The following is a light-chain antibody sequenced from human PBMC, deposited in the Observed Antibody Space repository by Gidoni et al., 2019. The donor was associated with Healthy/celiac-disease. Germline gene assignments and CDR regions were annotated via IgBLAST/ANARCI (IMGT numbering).Light chain of an antibody. Sequence: DIQMTQSPSTLSASVGDRVTITCRASQSISSWLAWYQQKPGKAPKLLIYKASSLESGVPSRFSGSEAGTEFTLTISSLQPDDFATYYCQQYNRTFGQXTKVEIK. J-gene: IGKJ1*01. CDR3: QQYNRT. V-gene: IGKV1-5*03. CDR1: QSISSW. CDR2: KAS.